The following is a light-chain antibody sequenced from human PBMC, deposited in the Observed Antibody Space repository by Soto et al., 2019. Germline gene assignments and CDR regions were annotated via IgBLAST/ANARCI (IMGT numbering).Light chain of an antibody. CDR1: SSDVGGYNH. CDR3: ASSTSDSLYV. CDR2: EVS. J-gene: IGLJ1*01. V-gene: IGLV2-14*01. Sequence: QSALTQPASVSGSPGQSITISCTGTSSDVGGYNHVSWYQHHPGKAPKLIIFEVSNRPSGVSNRFSGSKSGNTASLTISALLAEDEADYFCASSTSDSLYVFGTGTKLTVL.